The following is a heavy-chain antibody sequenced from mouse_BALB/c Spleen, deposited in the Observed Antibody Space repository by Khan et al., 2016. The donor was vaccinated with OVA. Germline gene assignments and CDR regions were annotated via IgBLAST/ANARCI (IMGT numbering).Heavy chain of an antibody. Sequence: EVELVESGGGLVKPGGSLKLSCAASGFIFSRYAMSWTRQTPEKRLEWVASINSGGSTYYPDSVKGRFTISRDNARNILYLQIISLRSEDTAIYYCARLYAMDYWGQGTSVTVSS. CDR2: INSGGST. J-gene: IGHJ4*01. V-gene: IGHV5-6-5*01. CDR1: GFIFSRYA. CDR3: ARLYAMDY.